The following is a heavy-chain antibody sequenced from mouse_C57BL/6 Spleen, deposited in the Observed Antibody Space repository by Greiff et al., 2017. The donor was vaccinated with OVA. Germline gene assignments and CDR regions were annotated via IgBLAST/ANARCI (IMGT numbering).Heavy chain of an antibody. V-gene: IGHV1-82*01. Sequence: QVQLKESGPELVKPGASVKISCKASGYAFSSSWMNWVKQRPGKGLEWIGRIYPGDGDTNYNGKFKGKATLTADKSSSTAYMQLSSLTSEDSAVYFCARDRASDGMDYWGQGTSVTVSS. CDR2: IYPGDGDT. CDR1: GYAFSSSW. D-gene: IGHD3-3*01. J-gene: IGHJ4*01. CDR3: ARDRASDGMDY.